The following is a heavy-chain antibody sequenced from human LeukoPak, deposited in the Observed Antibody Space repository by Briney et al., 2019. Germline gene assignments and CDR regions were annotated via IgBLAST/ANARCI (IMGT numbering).Heavy chain of an antibody. V-gene: IGHV3-7*03. Sequence: GGSLRLSCAASGFSFSTYWMSWVRRAPGTGLEWVATIRQDGSEKLYVDSVKGRFTISRDNAKNSLYLQMNSLRAEDTALYYCARSVPDYTRFDYWGQGALVTVSP. J-gene: IGHJ4*02. D-gene: IGHD4-11*01. CDR1: GFSFSTYW. CDR3: ARSVPDYTRFDY. CDR2: IRQDGSEK.